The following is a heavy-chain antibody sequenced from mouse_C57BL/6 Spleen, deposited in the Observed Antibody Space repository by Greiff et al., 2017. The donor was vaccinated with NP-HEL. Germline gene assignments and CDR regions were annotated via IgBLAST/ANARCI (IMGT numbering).Heavy chain of an antibody. CDR3: ARAGGSSFYYAMDY. D-gene: IGHD1-1*01. CDR1: GYSITSGYY. Sequence: EVKLLESGPGLVKPSQSLSLTCSVTGYSITSGYYWNWIRQFPGNKLEWMGYISYDGSNNYNPSLKNRISITRDTSKNQFFLKLNSVTTEDTATYYCARAGGSSFYYAMDYWGQGTSVTVSS. J-gene: IGHJ4*01. V-gene: IGHV3-6*01. CDR2: ISYDGSN.